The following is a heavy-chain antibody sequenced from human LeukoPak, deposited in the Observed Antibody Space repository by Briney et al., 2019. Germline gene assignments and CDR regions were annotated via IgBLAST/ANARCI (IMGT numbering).Heavy chain of an antibody. CDR2: ISSSGSTI. D-gene: IGHD7-27*01. Sequence: GGSLRLSCAASGYTFSNYWMSWVRQAPGKGLEWVSYISSSGSTIYYADSVKGRFTISRDNAKNSLYLQMNSLRAEDTAVYYCARDYTGGWNDYWGQGTLVTVSS. CDR3: ARDYTGGWNDY. J-gene: IGHJ4*02. V-gene: IGHV3-11*04. CDR1: GYTFSNYW.